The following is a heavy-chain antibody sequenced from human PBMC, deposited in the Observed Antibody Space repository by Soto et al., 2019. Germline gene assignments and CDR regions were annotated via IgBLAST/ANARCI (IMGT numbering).Heavy chain of an antibody. V-gene: IGHV3-66*01. J-gene: IGHJ6*02. CDR2: IYSGGST. CDR3: PSNMLPGMDV. D-gene: IGHD2-8*01. Sequence: EVQLVESGGGLVQPGGSLRRSCAASGFTVSSNYMSWVRQAPGKGLEWVSVIYSGGSTYYADSVKGRFTISRDNSKTTLYLPMTSLRAADTAAYSCPSNMLPGMDVWGPGTTVTVSS. CDR1: GFTVSSNY.